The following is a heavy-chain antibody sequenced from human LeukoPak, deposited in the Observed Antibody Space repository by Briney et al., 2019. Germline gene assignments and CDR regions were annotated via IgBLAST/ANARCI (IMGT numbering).Heavy chain of an antibody. CDR3: ARDRYKHYFDY. CDR2: IKQDGSEK. Sequence: GGSLRPSCAASGFTFSSYSMNWVRQAPGKGLEWVANIKQDGSEKYYVDSVKGRFTISRDNAKNSLYLQMNSLRAEDTAVYYCARDRYKHYFDYWGQGTLVTVSS. V-gene: IGHV3-7*01. CDR1: GFTFSSYS. D-gene: IGHD5-24*01. J-gene: IGHJ4*02.